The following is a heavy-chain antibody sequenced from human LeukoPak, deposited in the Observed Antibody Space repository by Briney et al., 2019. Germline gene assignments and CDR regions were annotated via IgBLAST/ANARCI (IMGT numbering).Heavy chain of an antibody. Sequence: PGRSLRLSCAASGFTFSSYAMHWVRQAPGKGLEWVAVISYDGSNKYYADSVKGRFTISRDNSKNTLYLQMNSPRAEDTAVYYCARDTDRYGSGSPDYWGQGTLVTVSS. J-gene: IGHJ4*02. CDR3: ARDTDRYGSGSPDY. CDR1: GFTFSSYA. D-gene: IGHD3-10*01. CDR2: ISYDGSNK. V-gene: IGHV3-30-3*01.